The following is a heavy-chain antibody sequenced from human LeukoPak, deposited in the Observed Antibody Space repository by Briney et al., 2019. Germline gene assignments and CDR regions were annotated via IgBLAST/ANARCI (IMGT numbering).Heavy chain of an antibody. CDR1: GFTFSSYA. CDR2: MSGSGGST. CDR3: AKDTVSVITKGVDY. D-gene: IGHD3-22*01. Sequence: PGGSLRLSCAASGFTFSSYAMTWVRQAPGKGLEWGSAMSGSGGSTYYADSVKGRFTISRDNSKNTLYLQMNSLRADDTAVYYCAKDTVSVITKGVDYWGQGTPVTISS. J-gene: IGHJ4*02. V-gene: IGHV3-23*01.